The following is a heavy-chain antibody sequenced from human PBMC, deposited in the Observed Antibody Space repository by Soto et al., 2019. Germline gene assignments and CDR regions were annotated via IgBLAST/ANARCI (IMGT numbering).Heavy chain of an antibody. J-gene: IGHJ4*02. CDR1: GGSISSGDYY. D-gene: IGHD3-10*01. CDR2: IYYSGST. V-gene: IGHV4-30-4*01. Sequence: QVQLQESGPGLVKPSQTLSLTCTVSGGSISSGDYYWSWIRQPPGKGLEWIGYIYYSGSTYYNPSPKRRGTISVDTSKHQFSLKLSSVTAADTAVYYCARAQGSGFLVSWGQGTLVTVSS. CDR3: ARAQGSGFLVS.